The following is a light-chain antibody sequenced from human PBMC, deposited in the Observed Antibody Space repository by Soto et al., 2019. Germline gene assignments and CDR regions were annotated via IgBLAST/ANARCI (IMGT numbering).Light chain of an antibody. CDR1: QSVSSSY. CDR2: GAS. Sequence: EIVLTQSPGTLSLSPGERATLSCRASQSVSSSYLAWYQQKPGQAPRLLIYGASSSATGIPDRFSGSGSGTDFTLTISRLEPEEVAVYYCQQYGSSSITFGQGTRLEIK. J-gene: IGKJ5*01. V-gene: IGKV3-20*01. CDR3: QQYGSSSIT.